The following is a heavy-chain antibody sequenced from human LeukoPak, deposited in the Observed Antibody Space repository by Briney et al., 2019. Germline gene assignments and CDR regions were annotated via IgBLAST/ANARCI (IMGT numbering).Heavy chain of an antibody. D-gene: IGHD3-22*01. CDR2: IYHSGST. Sequence: SETLSLTCAVSGGSISSTNWWTWVRQPAGKGLEWIGEIYHSGSTNYNPSLKSRVTISVDKSKNQFSLKLSSVTAADTAVYYCAKKYYYDSRPLDYWGQGTLVTVSS. CDR1: GGSISSTNW. V-gene: IGHV4-4*02. CDR3: AKKYYYDSRPLDY. J-gene: IGHJ4*02.